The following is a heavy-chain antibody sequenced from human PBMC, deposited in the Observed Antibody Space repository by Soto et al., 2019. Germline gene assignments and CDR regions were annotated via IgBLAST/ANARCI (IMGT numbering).Heavy chain of an antibody. V-gene: IGHV3-30*18. J-gene: IGHJ4*02. CDR2: ISYDGSNK. D-gene: IGHD2-2*01. CDR1: GFTFGSYG. CDR3: AKENPRYCSSTSCYDDVVVVAATLGY. Sequence: GGSLRLSCAASGFTFGSYGMHWVRQAPGKGLEWVAVISYDGSNKYYADSVKGRFTISRDNSKNTLYLQMNSLRAEDTAVYYCAKENPRYCSSTSCYDDVVVVAATLGYWGQGTLVTVSS.